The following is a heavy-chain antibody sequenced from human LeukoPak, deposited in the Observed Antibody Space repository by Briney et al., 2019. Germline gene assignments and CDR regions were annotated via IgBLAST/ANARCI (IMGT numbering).Heavy chain of an antibody. V-gene: IGHV4-59*08. Sequence: PSETLSLTCAVSGGSISSSSWWSWIRQPPGKGLEWIGYIYYSGSTNYNPSLKSRVTISVDTSKNQFSLKLSSVTAADTAVYYCARQNRVLRVWYFDLWGRGTLVTVSS. J-gene: IGHJ2*01. CDR2: IYYSGST. CDR3: ARQNRVLRVWYFDL. D-gene: IGHD3-3*01. CDR1: GGSISSSSW.